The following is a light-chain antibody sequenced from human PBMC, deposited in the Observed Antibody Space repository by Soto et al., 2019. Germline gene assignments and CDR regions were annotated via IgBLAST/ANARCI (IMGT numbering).Light chain of an antibody. Sequence: DIQMTQSPSSLSASVGDTVTITCRASQSISSHLNWYQQKPGKAPNLLIYTASSLQSGVPTRFSGSGSGTDFTLTISSLQPEDFATYDCQQSYSTPITFGQGTRLEIK. V-gene: IGKV1-39*01. J-gene: IGKJ5*01. CDR1: QSISSH. CDR3: QQSYSTPIT. CDR2: TAS.